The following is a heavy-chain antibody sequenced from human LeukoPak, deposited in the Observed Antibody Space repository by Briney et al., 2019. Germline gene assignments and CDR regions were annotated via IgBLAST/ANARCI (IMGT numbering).Heavy chain of an antibody. CDR1: GASIGSSTYY. D-gene: IGHD2-2*01. CDR2: IYYTGST. J-gene: IGHJ5*02. Sequence: SETLSLTCTVSGASIGSSTYYWGWIRQPPGKGLEWIGSIYYTGSTYYNPSLKSRVTISVDTSKNQFSLKLSSVTAADTAAYYCARRVPAASHNWFDPWGQGTLVTVSS. CDR3: ARRVPAASHNWFDP. V-gene: IGHV4-39*07.